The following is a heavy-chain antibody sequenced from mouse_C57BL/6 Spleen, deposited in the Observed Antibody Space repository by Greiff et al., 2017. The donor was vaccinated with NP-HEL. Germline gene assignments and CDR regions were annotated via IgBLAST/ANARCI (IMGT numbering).Heavy chain of an antibody. Sequence: QVQLQQSGTELVKPGASVKLSCKASGYTFTSYWMHWVKQRPGQGLEWIGNINPSNGGTNYNEKFKSKATLTVDKSSSTAYMQLSSLTSEDSAVYYCARNYYGSSYEWYFDVWGTGTTVTVSS. CDR2: INPSNGGT. CDR1: GYTFTSYW. D-gene: IGHD1-1*01. J-gene: IGHJ1*03. CDR3: ARNYYGSSYEWYFDV. V-gene: IGHV1-53*01.